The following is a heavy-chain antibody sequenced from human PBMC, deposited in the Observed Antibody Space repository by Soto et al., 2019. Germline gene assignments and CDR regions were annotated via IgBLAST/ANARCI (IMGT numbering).Heavy chain of an antibody. CDR3: ARDRLDIRYSYGFRYYYYGMDV. J-gene: IGHJ6*02. CDR2: ISYDGSNK. D-gene: IGHD5-18*01. V-gene: IGHV3-30-3*01. Sequence: SGGSLRLSCAASGFTFSSYAMHWVRQAPGKGLEWVAVISYDGSNKYYADSVKGRFTISRDNSKNTLYLQMNSLRAEDTAVYYCARDRLDIRYSYGFRYYYYGMDVWGQGTTVTVSS. CDR1: GFTFSSYA.